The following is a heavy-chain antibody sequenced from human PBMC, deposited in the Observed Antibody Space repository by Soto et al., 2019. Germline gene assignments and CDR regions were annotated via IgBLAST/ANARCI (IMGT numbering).Heavy chain of an antibody. CDR2: IRFDGSNE. CDR3: ARDGIGGTVFRGYLDY. CDR1: GGIFHGYG. V-gene: IGHV3-33*01. Sequence: QEQLVESGGGVVQPGTSLRLSCAVPGGIFHGYGMHWVRQAPGKGLEWVAIIRFDGSNEEYADSVKGRFTISRDNSKNNLYLQMNTLGAEDTAVYYCARDGIGGTVFRGYLDYWGRGTVVTVYS. J-gene: IGHJ4*02. D-gene: IGHD1-7*01.